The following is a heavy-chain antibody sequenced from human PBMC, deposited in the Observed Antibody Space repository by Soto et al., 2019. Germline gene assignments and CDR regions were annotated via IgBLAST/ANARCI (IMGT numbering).Heavy chain of an antibody. CDR2: ISAYNGNT. V-gene: IGHV1-18*01. Sequence: ASVKVSCKASGYTFTSYGISWVRQAPGQGLEWMGWISAYNGNTNYAQKLQGRVTMTTDTSTSTAYMEPRSLRSDDTAVYYCARDWAEGSSWYGGWFDPWGQGTLVTVSS. CDR3: ARDWAEGSSWYGGWFDP. D-gene: IGHD6-13*01. CDR1: GYTFTSYG. J-gene: IGHJ5*02.